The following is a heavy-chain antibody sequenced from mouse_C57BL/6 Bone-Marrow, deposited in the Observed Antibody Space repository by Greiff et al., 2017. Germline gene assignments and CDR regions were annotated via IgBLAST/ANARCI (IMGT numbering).Heavy chain of an antibody. Sequence: QVQLQQPGAELVMPGASVKLSCKASGYTFTSYWMHWVKQRPGQGLEWIGEIDPSDSYTNYNRKFKGKSTLTVDKSSSTAYMQLSSLTSEDSAVYYCARDYVFGYAMDYWGQGTSVTVSS. D-gene: IGHD1-1*01. V-gene: IGHV1-69*01. CDR1: GYTFTSYW. J-gene: IGHJ4*01. CDR2: IDPSDSYT. CDR3: ARDYVFGYAMDY.